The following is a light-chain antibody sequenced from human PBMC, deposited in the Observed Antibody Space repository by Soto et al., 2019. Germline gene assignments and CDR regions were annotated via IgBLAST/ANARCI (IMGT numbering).Light chain of an antibody. V-gene: IGLV1-44*01. CDR1: SSNIGGNT. CDR3: ATWDDSLNGWV. CDR2: ANK. Sequence: QSVLTQPPSASGTPGQRVTISCSGSSSNIGGNTVNWYQQLPGTAPKLLMFANKERPSGVPDRFSASKSGTSASLAINGLHSDDEADYYCATWDDSLNGWVFGGGTQLTVL. J-gene: IGLJ3*02.